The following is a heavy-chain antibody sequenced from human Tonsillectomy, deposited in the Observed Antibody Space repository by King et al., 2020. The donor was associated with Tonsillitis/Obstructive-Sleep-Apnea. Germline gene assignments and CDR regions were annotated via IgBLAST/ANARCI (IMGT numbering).Heavy chain of an antibody. CDR1: GGSISSSNW. CDR2: IYHNGRT. CDR3: ARNGYCSGGSCYDFDY. D-gene: IGHD2-15*01. J-gene: IGHJ4*02. V-gene: IGHV4-4*02. Sequence: VQLQESGPGLVKPSGTLSLTCAVSGGSISSSNWWSWVRQPPGKGLEWIGEIYHNGRTNYNPSLKSRVTISVDKSKNQFSLKLSSVTAADTAVYYCARNGYCSGGSCYDFDYWGQGTLVTVSS.